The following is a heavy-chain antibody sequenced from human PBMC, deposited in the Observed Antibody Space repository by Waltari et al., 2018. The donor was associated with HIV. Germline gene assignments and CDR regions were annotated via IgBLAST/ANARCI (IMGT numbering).Heavy chain of an antibody. CDR3: TKLTDSATTD. J-gene: IGHJ4*02. CDR2: IGVIGATI. D-gene: IGHD1-26*01. CDR1: GFIFDNHG. Sequence: EIQLLESGGGLVQPGGSLRLSCAASGFIFDNHGMSWVRQAPGKGLEWVSAIGVIGATIYYADSVKGRFTVSRDNSKNTLYLQMHSLRVEDTAVYYCTKLTDSATTDWGQGTPVTVSS. V-gene: IGHV3-23*01.